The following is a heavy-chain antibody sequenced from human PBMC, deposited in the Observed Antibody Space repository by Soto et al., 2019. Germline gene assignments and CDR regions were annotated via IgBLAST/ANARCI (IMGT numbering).Heavy chain of an antibody. V-gene: IGHV4-34*01. CDR2: INHSGST. D-gene: IGHD3-16*02. J-gene: IGHJ4*02. CDR1: GGSFSGYY. Sequence: SETLSLTRAVYGGSFSGYYWSWIRQPPGKGLEWIGEINHSGSTNYNPSLKSRVTISVDTSKNQFSLKLSSVTAADTAVYYCARAVTFGGVIVAYYFDYWGQGTLVTVSS. CDR3: ARAVTFGGVIVAYYFDY.